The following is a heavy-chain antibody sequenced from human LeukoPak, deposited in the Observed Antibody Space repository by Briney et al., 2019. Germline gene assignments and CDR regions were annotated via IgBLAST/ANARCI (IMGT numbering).Heavy chain of an antibody. CDR3: ARDREGHYDLNPFEH. CDR1: GYTFTNYY. CDR2: INPGGGST. D-gene: IGHD3-22*01. V-gene: IGHV1-46*01. J-gene: IGHJ4*02. Sequence: ASVTVSCKASGYTFTNYYMHWVRQAPGQGLEWMGIINPGGGSTSYAQKFQGRVTMTRDTSTSTVYMELSSLRSEDTAVYYCARDREGHYDLNPFEHWGQGTLVTVSS.